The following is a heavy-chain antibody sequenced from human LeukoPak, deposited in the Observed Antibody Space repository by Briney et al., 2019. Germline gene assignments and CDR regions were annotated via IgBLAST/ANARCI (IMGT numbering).Heavy chain of an antibody. CDR1: GFTFSTYG. J-gene: IGHJ4*02. V-gene: IGHV3-64D*06. D-gene: IGHD6-13*01. Sequence: GGSLRLSCAASGFTFSTYGMHWVRQAPGKGLEYVSAISANGGRTYYADSVKGRFTISRDTSKNTLYLQMSSLRAEDTAMYHCVKDLYKGDSASWYFFHYWGQGTLVTVSS. CDR3: VKDLYKGDSASWYFFHY. CDR2: ISANGGRT.